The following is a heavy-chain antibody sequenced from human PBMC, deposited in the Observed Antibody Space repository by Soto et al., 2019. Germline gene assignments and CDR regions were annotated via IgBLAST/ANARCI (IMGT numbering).Heavy chain of an antibody. D-gene: IGHD3-22*01. CDR2: MSYSDTS. Sequence: QLHLQESGPGLVKPSETLSLTCTVSGVSISSPNYYWGWIRQPPGKGLECIGTMSYSDTSYYNPSRKSRVTIFVDTSKNQFSLKLNSVTAADTAMYYCARHYDSSPNRAFQHWGQGTLVTVT. V-gene: IGHV4-39*01. CDR3: ARHYDSSPNRAFQH. J-gene: IGHJ1*01. CDR1: GVSISSPNYY.